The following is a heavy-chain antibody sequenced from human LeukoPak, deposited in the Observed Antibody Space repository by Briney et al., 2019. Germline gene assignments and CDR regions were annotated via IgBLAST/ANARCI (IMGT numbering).Heavy chain of an antibody. CDR3: ATNGYGSEYFQH. V-gene: IGHV4-59*12. D-gene: IGHD5-18*01. CDR2: IYYSGST. J-gene: IGHJ1*01. CDR1: GFSFYTYE. Sequence: LRLSCAASGFSFYTYEMNWVRQAPGKGLEWIAYIYYSGSTNYNPSLKSRVTISVDKSKNQFSLKLNSVNAADTAVYYCATNGYGSEYFQHWGQGTLVTVSS.